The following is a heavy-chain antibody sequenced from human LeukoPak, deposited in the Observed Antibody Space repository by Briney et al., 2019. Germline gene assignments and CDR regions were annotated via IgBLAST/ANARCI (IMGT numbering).Heavy chain of an antibody. J-gene: IGHJ4*02. Sequence: RPGGSLRLSCAASGFTFSDYYMSWIRQAPGKGLEWVSYTSSSGSTIYYADSVKGRFTISRDNAKNSLYLQMNSLRAEDTAVYYCARGAYCGGDCLRGGYFDYWGQGILVTVSS. D-gene: IGHD2-21*02. V-gene: IGHV3-11*01. CDR2: TSSSGSTI. CDR3: ARGAYCGGDCLRGGYFDY. CDR1: GFTFSDYY.